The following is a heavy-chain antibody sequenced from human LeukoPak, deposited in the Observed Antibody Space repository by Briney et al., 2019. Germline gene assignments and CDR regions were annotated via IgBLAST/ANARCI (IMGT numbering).Heavy chain of an antibody. CDR2: IKQDGSEK. CDR3: ARTGRSNYYDSSGYY. J-gene: IGHJ4*02. Sequence: GGSLRHSCAASGFTFSSYWMSWVRQAPGKGLEWVANIKQDGSEKYYVDSVKGRFTISRDNAKNSLYLQMNSLRAEDTAVYYCARTGRSNYYDSSGYYWGQGTLVTVSS. V-gene: IGHV3-7*01. D-gene: IGHD3-22*01. CDR1: GFTFSSYW.